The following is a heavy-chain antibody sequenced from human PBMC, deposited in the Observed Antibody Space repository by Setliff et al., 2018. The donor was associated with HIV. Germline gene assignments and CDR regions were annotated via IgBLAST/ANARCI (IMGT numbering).Heavy chain of an antibody. CDR2: IKSRTDGGAT. Sequence: GGSLRLSCAASGFSFTDVWMNWVRQAPGKGLEWVGRIKSRTDGGATDYAAPVKGRFSSSRDDSKKTLYLQMDSLKTEDTAMYYCVTVRTISGFKCLDSWGQGTLVTVSS. V-gene: IGHV3-15*01. CDR3: VTVRTISGFKCLDS. J-gene: IGHJ5*01. CDR1: GFSFTDVW. D-gene: IGHD2-21*01.